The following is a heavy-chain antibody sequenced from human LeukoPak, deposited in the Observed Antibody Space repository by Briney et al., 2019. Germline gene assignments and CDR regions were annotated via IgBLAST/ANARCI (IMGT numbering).Heavy chain of an antibody. CDR2: ISSSGSTI. J-gene: IGHJ4*02. Sequence: GGSLRLSCAASGFIFSDYYMSWVRQAPGKGLEWVSYISSSGSTIYYADSVKGRFTISRDNAKNSLYLQMNSLRAEDTAVYYCARASLTVFYGGMVDYWGQGTLVTVSS. V-gene: IGHV3-11*01. D-gene: IGHD4-23*01. CDR1: GFIFSDYY. CDR3: ARASLTVFYGGMVDY.